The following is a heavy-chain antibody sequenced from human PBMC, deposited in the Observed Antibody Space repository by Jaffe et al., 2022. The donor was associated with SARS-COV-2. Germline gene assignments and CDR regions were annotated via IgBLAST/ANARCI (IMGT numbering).Heavy chain of an antibody. J-gene: IGHJ4*02. Sequence: QLQLQESGPGLVKPSETLSLTCTVSGGSISSSSYYWGWIRQPPGKGLEWIGSIYYSGSTYYNPSLKSRVTISVDTSKNQFSLKLSSVTAADTAVYYCASIRRDYGSGTPYYFDYWGQGTLVTVSS. V-gene: IGHV4-39*01. CDR3: ASIRRDYGSGTPYYFDY. CDR2: IYYSGST. D-gene: IGHD3-10*01. CDR1: GGSISSSSYY.